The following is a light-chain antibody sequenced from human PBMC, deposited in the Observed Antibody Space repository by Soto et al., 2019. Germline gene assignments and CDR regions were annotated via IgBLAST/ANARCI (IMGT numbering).Light chain of an antibody. V-gene: IGKV3-20*01. Sequence: TVLTQSPGTLSVSPGERAILSCRASHSVSINLAWYQQKPGQAPRLLIYGASSRATGIPDRFSGSGSGTDFTLTISRLEPEDSAVYYCQQYGSPPRTFGQGTKVEIK. CDR3: QQYGSPPRT. CDR1: HSVSIN. J-gene: IGKJ1*01. CDR2: GAS.